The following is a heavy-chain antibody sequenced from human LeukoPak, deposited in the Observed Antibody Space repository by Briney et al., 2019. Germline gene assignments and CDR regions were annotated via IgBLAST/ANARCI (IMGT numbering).Heavy chain of an antibody. CDR2: INPSGGST. V-gene: IGHV1-46*01. CDR1: GYTFTSYY. Sequence: ASVKVSCKASGYTFTSYYMHWVRQAPGQGLEWMGIINPSGGSTSYAQKFQGRVTMTRDTSTSTVYMELSSLRSEDTAVYYCARIGLPLAYCGGDCLYNWFDPWGQGTLVTVSS. J-gene: IGHJ5*02. D-gene: IGHD2-21*02. CDR3: ARIGLPLAYCGGDCLYNWFDP.